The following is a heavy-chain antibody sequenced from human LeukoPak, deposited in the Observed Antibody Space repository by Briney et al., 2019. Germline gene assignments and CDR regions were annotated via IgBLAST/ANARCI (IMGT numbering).Heavy chain of an antibody. CDR1: GYTFTSYA. D-gene: IGHD4-23*01. CDR2: INTNTGNP. J-gene: IGHJ4*02. CDR3: ARVGDYGGNDYFDY. V-gene: IGHV7-4-1*02. Sequence: ASVKVSCKASGYTFTSYAMNWVRQAPGQGLEWMGWINTNTGNPTYAPGFTGRFVFSLDTSVSTAYLQISSLKAEDTAVYYCARVGDYGGNDYFDYWGQGTLVTVSS.